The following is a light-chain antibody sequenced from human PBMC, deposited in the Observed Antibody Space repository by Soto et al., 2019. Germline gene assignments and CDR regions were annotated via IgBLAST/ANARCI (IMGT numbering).Light chain of an antibody. CDR3: QQANSLPHT. CDR2: AAS. Sequence: DIQMTQSPSSLSASVGDRVTITCRAGQSISSWLAGYQQKPGKAPKLLIYAASSLQCAVPSRFSGSGSGTDFTLTISSLQPEDFAAYYCQQANSLPHTFGQGTRLEMK. J-gene: IGKJ5*01. V-gene: IGKV1-12*01. CDR1: QSISSW.